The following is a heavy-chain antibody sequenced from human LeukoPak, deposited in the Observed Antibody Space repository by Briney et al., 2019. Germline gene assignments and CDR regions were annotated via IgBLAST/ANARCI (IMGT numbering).Heavy chain of an antibody. V-gene: IGHV3-21*01. D-gene: IGHD6-6*01. Sequence: GXXLRLSCAASGFTFSSYSMNWVRQAPGKGLEWVSSISSSSSYIYYADSVKGRFTISRDTAKNSLYLQMNSLRAEDTAVYYCARVAYSSSSEDYWGQGTLVTVSS. CDR2: ISSSSSYI. CDR3: ARVAYSSSSEDY. CDR1: GFTFSSYS. J-gene: IGHJ4*02.